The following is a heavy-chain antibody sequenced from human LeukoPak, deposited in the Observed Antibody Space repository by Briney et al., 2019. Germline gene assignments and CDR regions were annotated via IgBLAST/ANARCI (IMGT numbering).Heavy chain of an antibody. CDR1: GGSFSGYY. V-gene: IGHV4-34*01. CDR2: INHSGST. CDR3: ARGGPSVYCSSTSCSWWFDP. Sequence: SETLSLTCAVCGGSFSGYYWSWIRQPPGKGLEWIGEINHSGSTNYNPSLKSRVTISVDTSKNQFSLKLSSVTAADTAVYYCARGGPSVYCSSTSCSWWFDPWGQGTLVTVSS. J-gene: IGHJ5*02. D-gene: IGHD2-2*01.